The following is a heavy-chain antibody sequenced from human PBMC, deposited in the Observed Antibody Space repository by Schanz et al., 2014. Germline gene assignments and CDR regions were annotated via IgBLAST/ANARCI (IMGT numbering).Heavy chain of an antibody. V-gene: IGHV4-59*12. CDR1: GVSIGGYY. CDR2: IFFSGST. CDR3: ARVQIGDVYFDS. Sequence: QVQLQESGPGLVKPSETLSLTCPVSGVSIGGYYWSWIRQPPGKGLEWIGYIFFSGSTTYNPSFNSRVTISVDMSKNQFALNLSSVTAADTAVYFCARVQIGDVYFDSWGQGILVTVSS. J-gene: IGHJ4*02. D-gene: IGHD2-8*01.